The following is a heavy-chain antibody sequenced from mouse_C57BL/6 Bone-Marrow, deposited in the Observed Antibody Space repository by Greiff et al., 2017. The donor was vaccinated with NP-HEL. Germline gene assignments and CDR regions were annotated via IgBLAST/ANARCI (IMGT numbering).Heavy chain of an antibody. Sequence: EVHLVESGGGLVKPGGSLKLSCAASGFTFSDYGMHWVRQAPEKGLEWVAYISSGSSTIYYADTVKGRFTISRDNAKNTLFLQMTSLRSEDTAMYYYARERGYYYPYYFDYWGQGTTLTVSS. CDR2: ISSGSSTI. CDR1: GFTFSDYG. V-gene: IGHV5-17*01. J-gene: IGHJ2*01. CDR3: ARERGYYYPYYFDY. D-gene: IGHD1-1*01.